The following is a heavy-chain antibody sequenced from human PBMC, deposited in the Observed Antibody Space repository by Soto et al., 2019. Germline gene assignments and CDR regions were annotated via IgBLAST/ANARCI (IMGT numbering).Heavy chain of an antibody. CDR2: ISAYNGNT. J-gene: IGHJ3*02. V-gene: IGHV1-18*01. CDR1: GYTFTSYG. D-gene: IGHD3-3*01. Sequence: ASVKVSCKASGYTFTSYGISWVRQAPGQGLEWMGWISAYNGNTNYAQKLQGRVTMTTDTSTSTAYMELRSLRSDDTAVYYCARGTIRFLEWLFGGAFDIWGQGTMVTVSS. CDR3: ARGTIRFLEWLFGGAFDI.